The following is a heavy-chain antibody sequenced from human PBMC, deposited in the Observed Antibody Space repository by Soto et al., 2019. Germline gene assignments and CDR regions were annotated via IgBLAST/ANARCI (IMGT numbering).Heavy chain of an antibody. CDR2: IYPGDSDT. CDR3: AKVGANIAVTAPFDY. J-gene: IGHJ4*02. CDR1: GSSFTSYW. Sequence: PGESLKISCKGSGSSFTSYWIGWVRQMPGKGLEWMGIIYPGDSDTRYSPSFQGQVTISADKSISTAYLQWSSLRAEDTALYYCAKVGANIAVTAPFDYWGQGTQVTV. V-gene: IGHV5-51*01. D-gene: IGHD6-19*01.